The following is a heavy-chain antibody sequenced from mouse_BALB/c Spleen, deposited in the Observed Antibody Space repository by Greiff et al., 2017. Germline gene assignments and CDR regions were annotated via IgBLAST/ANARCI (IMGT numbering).Heavy chain of an antibody. D-gene: IGHD1-1*02. J-gene: IGHJ3*01. V-gene: IGHV5-4*02. Sequence: EVKLVESGGGLVKPGGSLKLSCAASGFTFSDYYMYWVRQTPEKRLEWVATISDGGSYTYYPDSVKGRFTISRDNAKNNLYLQMSSLKSEDTAMYYCARDRGCGWRTWFAYWGQGTLVTVSA. CDR1: GFTFSDYY. CDR2: ISDGGSYT. CDR3: ARDRGCGWRTWFAY.